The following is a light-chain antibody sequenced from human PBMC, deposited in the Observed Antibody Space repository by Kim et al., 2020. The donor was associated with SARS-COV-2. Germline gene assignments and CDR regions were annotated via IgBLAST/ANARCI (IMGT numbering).Light chain of an antibody. CDR2: GTS. CDR1: TGAVTSASY. CDR3: LLYYGGAYV. Sequence: PGGTVTLTCASSTGAVTSASYPTWFQQRPAQAPRSLIYGTSNKHSWTPARFSGSLLGGKAALTLSGVQPEDEAEYYCLLYYGGAYVFGTGTKVTV. V-gene: IGLV7-43*01. J-gene: IGLJ1*01.